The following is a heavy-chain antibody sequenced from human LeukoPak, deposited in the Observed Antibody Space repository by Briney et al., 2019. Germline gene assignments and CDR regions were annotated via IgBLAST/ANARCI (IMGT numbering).Heavy chain of an antibody. J-gene: IGHJ4*02. Sequence: SETLSLTCTVYGGSISSYYWSWIRQPPGKGLEWIGYIYTSGSTNYNPSLKSRVTISVDTSKNQFSLKLSSVTAADTAVYYCARQDEGPGAFDYWGQGTLVTVSS. CDR3: ARQDEGPGAFDY. CDR1: GGSISSYY. D-gene: IGHD7-27*01. V-gene: IGHV4-4*09. CDR2: IYTSGST.